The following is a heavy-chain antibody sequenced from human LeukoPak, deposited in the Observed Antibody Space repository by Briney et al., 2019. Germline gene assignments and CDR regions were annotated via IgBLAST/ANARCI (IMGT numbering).Heavy chain of an antibody. CDR3: ARQRYCSSTSCAEEYNWFDP. D-gene: IGHD2-2*01. Sequence: SETLSLTCTVSGGSISSYYWSWIRQPPGKGLEWIGYIYYSGSTNYNPSLKSRVTISVDTSTNQFSLKLSSVTAADTAVYYCARQRYCSSTSCAEEYNWFDPWGQGTLVTVSS. V-gene: IGHV4-59*01. CDR1: GGSISSYY. CDR2: IYYSGST. J-gene: IGHJ5*02.